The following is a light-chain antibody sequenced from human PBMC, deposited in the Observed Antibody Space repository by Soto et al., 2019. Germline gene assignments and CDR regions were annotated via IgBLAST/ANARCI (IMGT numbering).Light chain of an antibody. CDR2: AAS. Sequence: DTQMTQSPSTLSASIGDRVTITCRASQSISTWLAWYQQKPGKAPKLLIYAASTLENGVPTRFSGTGSETEFTLTVSSLQPDDSATYYCQQYNDYLTFGQGTRLEIK. CDR1: QSISTW. CDR3: QQYNDYLT. J-gene: IGKJ5*01. V-gene: IGKV1-5*01.